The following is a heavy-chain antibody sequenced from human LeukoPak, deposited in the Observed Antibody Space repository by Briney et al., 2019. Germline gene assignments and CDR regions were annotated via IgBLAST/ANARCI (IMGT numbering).Heavy chain of an antibody. CDR3: ARDRVAAATTYYYYYGMDV. Sequence: PGGSLRLSCAASGLTFSDYYMSWIRQAPGKGLEWVSHISSSGSTIYYADSVKGRFTISRDNAKNSLYLQMNSLRAEDTAVYYCARDRVAAATTYYYYYGMDVWGQGTTVSVSS. V-gene: IGHV3-11*01. CDR1: GLTFSDYY. CDR2: ISSSGSTI. J-gene: IGHJ6*02. D-gene: IGHD5-24*01.